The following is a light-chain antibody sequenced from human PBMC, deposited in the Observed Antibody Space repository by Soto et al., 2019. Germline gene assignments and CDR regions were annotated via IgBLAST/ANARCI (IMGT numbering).Light chain of an antibody. Sequence: DIHMTQSPSSLSASVGARATITCRASQSISSWLAWYQPKRGKAPMIPVYCASSLQSGVPSRFSVSGSGTEFTLTISSLQPDDYATYYCQQYLTDSTFAQGTKVDIK. CDR3: QQYLTDST. V-gene: IGKV1-5*01. CDR2: CAS. J-gene: IGKJ1*01. CDR1: QSISSW.